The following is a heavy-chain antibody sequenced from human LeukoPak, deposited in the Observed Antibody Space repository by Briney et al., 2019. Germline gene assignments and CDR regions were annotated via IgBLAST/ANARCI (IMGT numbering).Heavy chain of an antibody. J-gene: IGHJ4*02. D-gene: IGHD3/OR15-3a*01. CDR1: GDTLTEVS. CDR3: ATVGVGQQVY. V-gene: IGHV1-24*01. Sequence: AASVNVSCKISGDTLTEVSMHWVRQAPGKGLEWMGTFDPEEDETIYAQKFQGRFTMTEDTSTDTAYMELSSLRSEDTALYYCATVGVGQQVYWGQGTLVTVSS. CDR2: FDPEEDET.